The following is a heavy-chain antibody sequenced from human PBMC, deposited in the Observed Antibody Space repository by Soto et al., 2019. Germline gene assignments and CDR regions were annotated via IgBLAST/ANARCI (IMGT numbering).Heavy chain of an antibody. D-gene: IGHD1-20*01. V-gene: IGHV3-48*03. CDR3: ARDITGTTIGWYFDL. J-gene: IGHJ2*01. CDR1: GFTFSSYE. Sequence: PGGSLRLSCAASGFTFSSYEMNWVRQAPGKGLEWVSYISSSGSTIYYADSVKGRFTISRDNAKNSLYLQMNSLRAEDTAVYYCARDITGTTIGWYFDLWGRGTLVTVSS. CDR2: ISSSGSTI.